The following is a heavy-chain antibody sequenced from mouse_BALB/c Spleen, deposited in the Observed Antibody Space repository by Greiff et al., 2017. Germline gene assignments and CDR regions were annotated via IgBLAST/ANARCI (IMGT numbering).Heavy chain of an antibody. V-gene: IGHV7-3*02. CDR3: AREDYGSSYGWFAY. J-gene: IGHJ3*01. Sequence: EVKVVESGGGLVQPGGSLRLSCATSGFTFTDYYMSWVRQPPGKALEWLGFIRNKANGYTTEYSASVKGRFTISRDNSQSILYLQMNTLRAEDSATYYCAREDYGSSYGWFAYWGQGTLVTVSA. CDR2: IRNKANGYTT. CDR1: GFTFTDYY. D-gene: IGHD1-1*01.